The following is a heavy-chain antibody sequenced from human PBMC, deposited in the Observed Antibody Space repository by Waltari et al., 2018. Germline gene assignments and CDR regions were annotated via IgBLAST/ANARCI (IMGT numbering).Heavy chain of an antibody. V-gene: IGHV1-3*01. Sequence: QVQLVQSGAEVKKPGASVKVSCKASGYTFTSYAMHLVLQAPGQRLEWMGWINAGNGNTKYSQKFQGRVTITRDTSASTAYMELSSLRSEDTAVYYCARGAYYYGSGSSDAFDIWGQGTMVTVSS. J-gene: IGHJ3*02. CDR1: GYTFTSYA. CDR3: ARGAYYYGSGSSDAFDI. CDR2: INAGNGNT. D-gene: IGHD3-10*01.